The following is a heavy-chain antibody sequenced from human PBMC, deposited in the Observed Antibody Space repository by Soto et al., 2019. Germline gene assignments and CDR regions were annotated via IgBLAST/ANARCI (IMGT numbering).Heavy chain of an antibody. CDR3: ASKRLYFYGLDV. V-gene: IGHV3-7*01. Sequence: EVQLVESGGGLVQPGGSLRLSCTASGFSLSTSWMTWVRQAPGKGLEWVANIMQDGSDKCYVDSVKGRFTISRDNAKNSLYLQMTSLRAEDTAVYYCASKRLYFYGLDVWGQGTTVTVSS. CDR2: IMQDGSDK. CDR1: GFSLSTSW. J-gene: IGHJ6*02.